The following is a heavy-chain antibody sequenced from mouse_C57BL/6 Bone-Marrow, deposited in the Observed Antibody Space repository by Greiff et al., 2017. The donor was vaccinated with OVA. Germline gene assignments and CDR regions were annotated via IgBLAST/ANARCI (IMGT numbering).Heavy chain of an antibody. CDR3: AKLRGRYYAMDY. D-gene: IGHD1-1*01. CDR2: IYPRSGNT. Sequence: QVQLQQSGAELARPGASVKLSCKASGYTFTSYGISWVKQRTGQGLEWIGEIYPRSGNTYYNEKFKGKATLTADTSSSTAYMELRSLTSEDSAVYFCAKLRGRYYAMDYWGQGTSVTVSS. V-gene: IGHV1-81*01. J-gene: IGHJ4*01. CDR1: GYTFTSYG.